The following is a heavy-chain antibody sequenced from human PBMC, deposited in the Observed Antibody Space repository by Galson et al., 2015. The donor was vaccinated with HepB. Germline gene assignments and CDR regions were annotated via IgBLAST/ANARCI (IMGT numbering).Heavy chain of an antibody. V-gene: IGHV3-48*02. CDR2: ISSSSSTI. D-gene: IGHD6-19*01. CDR3: ARDVWLQYYYYMDV. CDR1: GFTFSSYA. J-gene: IGHJ6*03. Sequence: SLRLSCAASGFTFSSYAMSWVRQAPGKGLEWVSYISSSSSTIYYADSVKGRFTISRDNAKNSLYLQMNSLRDEDTAVYYCARDVWLQYYYYMDVWGKGTTVTVSS.